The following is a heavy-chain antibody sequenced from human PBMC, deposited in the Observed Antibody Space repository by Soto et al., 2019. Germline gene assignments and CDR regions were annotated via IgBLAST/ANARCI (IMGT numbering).Heavy chain of an antibody. J-gene: IGHJ6*02. D-gene: IGHD4-17*01. CDR1: GFTVSGYG. V-gene: IGHV3-30*18. Sequence: PGGSLRLSCAASGFTVSGYGMHWVRQAPGTGLEWVAVISYDGSKYYADSVKGRFTISRDNSKNTLYLQINSLRPEDTAVYYCAKDFTPWFGDYFYYYYGLDVRG. CDR2: ISYDGSK. CDR3: AKDFTPWFGDYFYYYYGLDV.